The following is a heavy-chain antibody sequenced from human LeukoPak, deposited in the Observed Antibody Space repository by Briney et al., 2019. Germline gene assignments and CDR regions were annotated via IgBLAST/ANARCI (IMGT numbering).Heavy chain of an antibody. CDR1: GYTFTTYG. CDR3: TREAEYSGSPLFKY. J-gene: IGHJ4*02. V-gene: IGHV1-18*01. CDR2: ISAYYGDT. D-gene: IGHD6-25*01. Sequence: ASVKVSCETSGYTFTTYGISWVRQAPGQGLEWMGWISAYYGDTKYVQKFQGRVTMTRDISTSTAYMEVRSLRSDDTAVYYCTREAEYSGSPLFKYWGQGTLVTVSS.